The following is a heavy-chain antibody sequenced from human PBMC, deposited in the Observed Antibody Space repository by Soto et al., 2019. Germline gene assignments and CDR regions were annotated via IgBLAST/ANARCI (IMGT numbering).Heavy chain of an antibody. J-gene: IGHJ6*02. Sequence: GSLRLSCAASGFTFSSYAMSWVRQAPGKGLEWVSAISGSGGSTYYADSVKGRFTISRDNSKNTLYLQMNSLRAEDTAVYYCAKDSPLWFGELLLYYYGMYVWGQGTTVTVSS. D-gene: IGHD3-10*01. CDR2: ISGSGGST. CDR3: AKDSPLWFGELLLYYYGMYV. CDR1: GFTFSSYA. V-gene: IGHV3-23*01.